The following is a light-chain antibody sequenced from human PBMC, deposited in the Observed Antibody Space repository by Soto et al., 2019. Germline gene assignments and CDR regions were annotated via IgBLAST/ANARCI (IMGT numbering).Light chain of an antibody. Sequence: IVLNNSPCTLSLNTKERATLSCRASQSVISNLAWYQFKPGQAPRIIIFGASGRATGIPDRFSGSGSGTDFTLTISRLEPEDFAVYYCQQYGSLSWTFCQ. CDR2: GAS. CDR1: QSVISN. V-gene: IGKV3-20*01. CDR3: QQYGSLSWT. J-gene: IGKJ1*01.